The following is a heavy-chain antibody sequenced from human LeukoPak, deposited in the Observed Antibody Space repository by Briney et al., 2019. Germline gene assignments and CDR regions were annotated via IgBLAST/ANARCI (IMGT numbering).Heavy chain of an antibody. CDR3: AELGITMIGGV. CDR1: GFTFGDYA. Sequence: GGSLRLSCTASGFTFGDYAMSWVRQAPGKGLEWVSYISSSGSTIYYADSVKGRFTISRENAKNSLYLQMNSLRAEDTAVYYCAELGITMIGGVWGKGTTVTISS. J-gene: IGHJ6*04. CDR2: ISSSGSTI. D-gene: IGHD3-10*02. V-gene: IGHV3-48*03.